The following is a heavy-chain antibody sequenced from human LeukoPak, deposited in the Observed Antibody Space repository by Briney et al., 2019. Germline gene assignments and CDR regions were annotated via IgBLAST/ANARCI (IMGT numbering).Heavy chain of an antibody. CDR2: IYPGDSDT. J-gene: IGHJ4*02. D-gene: IGHD3-22*01. V-gene: IGHV5-51*01. Sequence: GASLQISCKGSGYSFTSYWIGWVRQLPGKGLEWMGIIYPGDSDTRYSLSFQGQVTISADKSISTAYLQWSSLKASDTAMYYCATPSYYDSSGYYLDYWGQGTLVTVSS. CDR1: GYSFTSYW. CDR3: ATPSYYDSSGYYLDY.